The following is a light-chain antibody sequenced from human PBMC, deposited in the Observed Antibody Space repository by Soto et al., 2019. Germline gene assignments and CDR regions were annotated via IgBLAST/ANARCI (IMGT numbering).Light chain of an antibody. CDR2: DAS. V-gene: IGKV1-33*01. J-gene: IGKJ5*01. CDR1: QGISTW. CDR3: QQYDNLPIT. Sequence: DIQMTQSPSSVSASVGDRVTITRRASQGISTWLAWYQQKAGKAPKLLIYDASNLETGVPSRFSGSGSGTDFTFTISSLQPEDIATYYCQQYDNLPITFGQGTRLEI.